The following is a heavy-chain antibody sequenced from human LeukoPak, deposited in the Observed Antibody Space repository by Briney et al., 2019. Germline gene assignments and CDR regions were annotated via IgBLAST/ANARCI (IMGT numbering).Heavy chain of an antibody. J-gene: IGHJ4*02. CDR1: GFTFSSYG. CDR2: ISYDGSNK. Sequence: PGGSLRLSCAASGFTFSSYGMHWVRQAPGKGLEWVAVISYDGSNKYYADSVKGRFTISRDNSKNTLYLQLSSLRAEDTAVYYCARERDRSLHGRPLDDWGQGTLVTVSS. CDR3: ARERDRSLHGRPLDD. V-gene: IGHV3-30*03.